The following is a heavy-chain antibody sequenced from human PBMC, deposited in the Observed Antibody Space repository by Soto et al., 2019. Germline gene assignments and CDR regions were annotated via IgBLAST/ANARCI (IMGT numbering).Heavy chain of an antibody. V-gene: IGHV4-59*01. CDR2: IYYSGST. CDR1: GGSISSYY. Sequence: QVQLQESGPGLVKPSETLSLTCTVSGGSISSYYWSWIRQPPGKGLEWFGYIYYSGSTKYNPSLKRRVTISVDTSKYQFSLKLSSVTAADAAVYYCARSDGRYWGQGTLVTVSS. CDR3: ARSDGRY. J-gene: IGHJ4*02.